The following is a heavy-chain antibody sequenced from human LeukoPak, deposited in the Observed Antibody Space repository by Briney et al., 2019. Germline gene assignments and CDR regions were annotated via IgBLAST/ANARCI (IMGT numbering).Heavy chain of an antibody. Sequence: GGSLRLSCAASGFTFSSYTMNWVRQAPGGGLEWVSYITSNSDTIYYADSVKGRFTISRDNAKNSLYLQMNSLGAEDTAVYYCARDKAMNDYWGQGTLVTVSS. D-gene: IGHD5-18*01. CDR2: ITSNSDTI. CDR1: GFTFSSYT. J-gene: IGHJ4*02. V-gene: IGHV3-48*01. CDR3: ARDKAMNDY.